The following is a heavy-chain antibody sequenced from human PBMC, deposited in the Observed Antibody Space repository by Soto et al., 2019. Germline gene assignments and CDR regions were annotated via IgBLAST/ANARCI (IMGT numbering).Heavy chain of an antibody. D-gene: IGHD2-2*02. CDR1: GGTFSSYA. CDR2: IIPIFGTA. J-gene: IGHJ6*02. CDR3: ARGALPAAILYYYYGMDV. V-gene: IGHV1-69*06. Sequence: SVKVSFKASGGTFSSYAISWVRQAPGQGLEWMGGIIPIFGTANYAQKFQGRVTITADKSTSTAYMELSSLRSEDTAVYYCARGALPAAILYYYYGMDVWGQGTTVTVSS.